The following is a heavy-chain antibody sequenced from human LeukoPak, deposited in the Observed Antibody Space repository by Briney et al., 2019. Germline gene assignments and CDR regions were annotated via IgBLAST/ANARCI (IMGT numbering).Heavy chain of an antibody. J-gene: IGHJ4*02. Sequence: ADSVKGRFTVSRDNSKNTLYLQMNSLRAEDTAVYYCAKGYTDFDYWGQGTLVTASS. D-gene: IGHD3-16*02. CDR3: AKGYTDFDY. V-gene: IGHV3-30*02.